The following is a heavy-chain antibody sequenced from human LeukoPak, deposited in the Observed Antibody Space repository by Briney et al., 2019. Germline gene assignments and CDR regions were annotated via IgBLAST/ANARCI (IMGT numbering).Heavy chain of an antibody. CDR1: GGSFSGYY. CDR3: ARGRKTRGYCSSTSCYGRYYFDY. D-gene: IGHD2-2*01. Sequence: SETLSLTCAVYGGSFSGYYWSWIRQPPGKGLEWIGEINHSGSTNYNPSLKSRVTISVDTSKNQFSLKLSSVTAADTAVYYCARGRKTRGYCSSTSCYGRYYFDYWGQGTLVTVSS. CDR2: INHSGST. J-gene: IGHJ4*02. V-gene: IGHV4-34*01.